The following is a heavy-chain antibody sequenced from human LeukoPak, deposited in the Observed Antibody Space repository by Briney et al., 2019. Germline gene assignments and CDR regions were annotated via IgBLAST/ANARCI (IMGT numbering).Heavy chain of an antibody. V-gene: IGHV5-51*01. D-gene: IGHD5-18*01. CDR1: GYNFANCW. Sequence: GESLKISCTGSGYNFANCWIGWVRQMPGKGLEWMGIIYLGDSDTGYSPSFQGQVTISADKSISTAYLQWSSLKASDTAMYYCARRAMGLYYFDYWGQGTLVTVSS. CDR3: ARRAMGLYYFDY. J-gene: IGHJ4*02. CDR2: IYLGDSDT.